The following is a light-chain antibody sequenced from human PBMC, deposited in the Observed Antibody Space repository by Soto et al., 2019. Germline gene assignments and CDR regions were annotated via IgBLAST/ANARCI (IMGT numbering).Light chain of an antibody. CDR3: QQYHNSPRT. Sequence: EIVLTQSPGTLSLSPGERATLSCRASQSVTSRLLAWYQQKPGQAPRLLIYGASSRASGIPDRFSGSGSGTDFTLTISRLEPEDFAVYYCQQYHNSPRTFGQGTKVEIK. V-gene: IGKV3-20*01. CDR1: QSVTSRL. CDR2: GAS. J-gene: IGKJ1*01.